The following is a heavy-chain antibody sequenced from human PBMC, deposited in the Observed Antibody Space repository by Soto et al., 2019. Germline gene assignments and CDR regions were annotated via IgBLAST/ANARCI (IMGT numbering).Heavy chain of an antibody. D-gene: IGHD1-7*01. CDR3: GRKLKLVFDY. CDR1: GFTFSSYS. CDR2: IAYDGRNK. Sequence: PGGSLRLSCAASGFTFSSYSMNWVRQAPGKGLEWVAVIAYDGRNKYYADSVKGRLTISRDNSKNTLYLQMNSLRIEDTAVYYCGRKLKLVFDYWGQGPLVTVSS. V-gene: IGHV3-30*03. J-gene: IGHJ4*02.